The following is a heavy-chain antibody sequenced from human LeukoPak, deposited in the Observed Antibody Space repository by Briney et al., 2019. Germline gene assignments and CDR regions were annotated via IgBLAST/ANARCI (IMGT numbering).Heavy chain of an antibody. CDR3: ISVVSGSYFDY. CDR1: GFTFSSFG. V-gene: IGHV3-49*04. CDR2: IKSKAYGGTT. Sequence: GGSLRLSCVASGFTFSSFGMSWVRQAPGKGLEWVGFIKSKAYGGTTEYAASVKGRFTISRDDSKSIAYLQMSSLKTEDTAVYYCISVVSGSYFDYWGQGTLVTVSS. J-gene: IGHJ4*02. D-gene: IGHD1-26*01.